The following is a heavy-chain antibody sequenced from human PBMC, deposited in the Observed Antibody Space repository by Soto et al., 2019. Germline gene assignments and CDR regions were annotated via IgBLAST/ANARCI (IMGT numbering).Heavy chain of an antibody. D-gene: IGHD4-17*01. J-gene: IGHJ6*02. Sequence: ASVKVSCKASGYTFTSYDINWVRQATGQGLEWMGWMNPNSGNTGYAQKFQGRVTMTRNTSISTAYMELSSLRSEDTAVYYCATPGYGDPDYYYYDMDVWGQGTTVTVSS. CDR2: MNPNSGNT. CDR3: ATPGYGDPDYYYYDMDV. V-gene: IGHV1-8*01. CDR1: GYTFTSYD.